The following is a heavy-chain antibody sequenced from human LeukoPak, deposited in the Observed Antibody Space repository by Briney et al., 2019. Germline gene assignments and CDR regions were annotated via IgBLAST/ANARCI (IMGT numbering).Heavy chain of an antibody. CDR2: IRNDGSNR. Sequence: GGSLRLSCAASGFSFSSYVMSWVRQTPGKGLEWVASIRNDGSNRYYADSVKGRFTISRDNSKNTLYLQMNSLSAEDTAVYYCARRIQGMAPYYFDYWGQGTLVTVSS. V-gene: IGHV3-30*02. CDR1: GFSFSSYV. J-gene: IGHJ4*02. CDR3: ARRIQGMAPYYFDY. D-gene: IGHD5-24*01.